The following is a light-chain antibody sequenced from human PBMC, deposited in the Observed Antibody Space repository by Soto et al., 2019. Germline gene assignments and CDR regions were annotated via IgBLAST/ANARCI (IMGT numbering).Light chain of an antibody. CDR3: QQLNSYPIT. CDR1: QGLSSD. Sequence: DLQLTQSPSFLSASVGDRVTITCRASQGLSSDLAWYQQKPGKAPKLLIYAASTLQSGVPSRFSGSGPGTEFTLTLSGLQPEDFATYYCQQLNSYPITFGQGTRLEIK. CDR2: AAS. V-gene: IGKV1-9*01. J-gene: IGKJ5*01.